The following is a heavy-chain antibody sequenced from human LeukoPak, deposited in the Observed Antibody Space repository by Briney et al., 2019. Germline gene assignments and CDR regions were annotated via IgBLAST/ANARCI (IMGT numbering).Heavy chain of an antibody. CDR2: IYYSGST. V-gene: IGHV4-39*01. J-gene: IGHJ5*02. D-gene: IGHD1-26*01. Sequence: SETLSLTCTVSGGSISSSSYYWGWIRQPPGKGLEWIGSIYYSGSTYYNPSLKSRVTISVDTSKNQFSLKLSSVTAADTAVYYCARRLAGVGATGGRFDPWGQGTLVTVSS. CDR1: GGSISSSSYY. CDR3: ARRLAGVGATGGRFDP.